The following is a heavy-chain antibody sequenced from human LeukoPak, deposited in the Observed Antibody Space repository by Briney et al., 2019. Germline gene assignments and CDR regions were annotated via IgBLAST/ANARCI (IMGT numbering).Heavy chain of an antibody. CDR1: GYTFTGYY. J-gene: IGHJ1*01. Sequence: ASVKVSCKASGYTFTGYYMHWVRQAPGQGLEWMGWINPNSGGTNYAQKFQGRVTMTGDTSISTAYMELSRLRSDDTAVYYCARYCSGGSCLKYFQHWGQGTLVTVSS. D-gene: IGHD2-15*01. CDR3: ARYCSGGSCLKYFQH. CDR2: INPNSGGT. V-gene: IGHV1-2*02.